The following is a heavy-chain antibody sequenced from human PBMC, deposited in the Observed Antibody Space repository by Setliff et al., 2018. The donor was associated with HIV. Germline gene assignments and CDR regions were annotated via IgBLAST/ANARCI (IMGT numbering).Heavy chain of an antibody. J-gene: IGHJ4*02. D-gene: IGHD3-22*01. V-gene: IGHV4-4*09. CDR2: IYTSGST. CDR3: ARRGYHDSSGLDY. Sequence: SETLSLTCTVSGGALSSYSWSWIRQPPGKGLEWIGYIYTSGSTNYNHSLNSRVTISVDTSKNQFSLKLSSGTAADTAVYYCARRGYHDSSGLDYWGQGTLVTVSS. CDR1: GGALSSYS.